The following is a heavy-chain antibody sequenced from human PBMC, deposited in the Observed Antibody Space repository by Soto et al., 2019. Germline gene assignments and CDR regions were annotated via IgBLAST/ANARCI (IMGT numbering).Heavy chain of an antibody. V-gene: IGHV1-46*03. J-gene: IGHJ4*02. D-gene: IGHD3-3*01. CDR3: ARSDHYDFWSGYQTWVYFDY. CDR1: GYTFTSYY. Sequence: ASVKVSCKASGYTFTSYYMHLVRQAPGQGLEWMGIINPSGGSTSYAQKFQGRVTMTRDTSTSTVYMELSSLRSEDTAVYYCARSDHYDFWSGYQTWVYFDYWGQGTLVTLSS. CDR2: INPSGGST.